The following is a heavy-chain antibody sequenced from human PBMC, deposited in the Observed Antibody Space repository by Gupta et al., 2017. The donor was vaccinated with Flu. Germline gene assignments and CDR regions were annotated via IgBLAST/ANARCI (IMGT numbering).Heavy chain of an antibody. Sequence: QVQLVQSGAEVKKPGASVKLSSKASGYTFTTYYLHWLRQAPGQGLEWMGVINPSDGVTNYAQKFQGRLTLTRDTSTSTVYMELSSLRSEDTAVYYCAGPGGFFNGRDVFGCWGQGTLVTVSS. CDR3: AGPGGFFNGRDVFGC. J-gene: IGHJ4*02. CDR2: INPSDGVT. D-gene: IGHD2-8*01. CDR1: GYTFTTYY. V-gene: IGHV1-46*01.